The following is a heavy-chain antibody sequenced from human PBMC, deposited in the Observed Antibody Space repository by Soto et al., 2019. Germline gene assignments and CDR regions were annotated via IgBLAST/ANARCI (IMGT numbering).Heavy chain of an antibody. V-gene: IGHV3-33*01. Sequence: GWSLRLSCASSGFTFISYGMHWVRQAPGKGLEWVAVIWYDGSNKYYADSVKGRFTISRDNSKNTLYLQMNSLRAEDTAVYYCAREVTIFGVAPLGPYYYYGMDVWGQGTTVTVSS. J-gene: IGHJ6*02. CDR2: IWYDGSNK. CDR1: GFTFISYG. D-gene: IGHD3-3*01. CDR3: AREVTIFGVAPLGPYYYYGMDV.